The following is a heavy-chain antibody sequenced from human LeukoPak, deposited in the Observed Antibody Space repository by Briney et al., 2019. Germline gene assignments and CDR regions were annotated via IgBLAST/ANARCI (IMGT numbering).Heavy chain of an antibody. D-gene: IGHD3-22*01. CDR1: GGSISGYY. J-gene: IGHJ4*02. CDR3: ARLNYFDSSGSYYEDC. Sequence: PSETLSLTCTVSGGSISGYYWSWIRQPPGKGLEWIGYISYSGSTNYNPSFKSRVTISLDTSRNQFSLKLSSVTAADTAVYYCARLNYFDSSGSYYEDCWGQGTLVTVSS. CDR2: ISYSGST. V-gene: IGHV4-59*01.